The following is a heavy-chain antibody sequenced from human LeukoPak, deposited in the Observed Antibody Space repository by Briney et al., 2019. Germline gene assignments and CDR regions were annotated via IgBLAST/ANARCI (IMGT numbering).Heavy chain of an antibody. V-gene: IGHV3-66*01. CDR3: ATMTTAIDAFDI. J-gene: IGHJ3*02. D-gene: IGHD4-17*01. Sequence: GGSLRLSCAAPGFTVSSNYMSWVRQAPGKGLEWVSVIYSGGSTYYADSVKGRFTISRDNSKNTLYLQMNSLRAEDTAVYYCATMTTAIDAFDIWGQGTMVTVSS. CDR1: GFTVSSNY. CDR2: IYSGGST.